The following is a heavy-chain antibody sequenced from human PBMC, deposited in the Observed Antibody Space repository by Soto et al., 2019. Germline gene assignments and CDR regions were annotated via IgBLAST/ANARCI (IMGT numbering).Heavy chain of an antibody. J-gene: IGHJ4*02. CDR3: ASYSDSSGPPGY. Sequence: GASVKVSCKASGDSFSRSTFSWVRQAPGQGLEWMGRFIPMLGIANYAQTFQGRVTITADKSTSTAYMDLSSLRSEDTAVYYCASYSDSSGPPGYWGQGTLVTVSS. CDR2: FIPMLGIA. D-gene: IGHD3-22*01. CDR1: GDSFSRST. V-gene: IGHV1-69*02.